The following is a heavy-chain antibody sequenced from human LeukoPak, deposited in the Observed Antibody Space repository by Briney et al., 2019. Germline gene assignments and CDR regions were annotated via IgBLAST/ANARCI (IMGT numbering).Heavy chain of an antibody. CDR3: ARDRRQFCTNGVCYTHYFDY. V-gene: IGHV3-20*04. CDR2: INWNGGST. CDR1: GFTFDDYG. D-gene: IGHD2-8*01. Sequence: GGSLRLSCAASGFTFDDYGMSWVRQAPGKGLEWVSGINWNGGSTGYADSVKGRFTISRDNAKNSLYLQMNSLRAEDTASYYCARDRRQFCTNGVCYTHYFDYWGQGTLVTVSS. J-gene: IGHJ4*02.